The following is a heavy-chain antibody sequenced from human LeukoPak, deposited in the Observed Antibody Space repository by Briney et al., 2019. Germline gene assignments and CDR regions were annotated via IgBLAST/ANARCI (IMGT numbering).Heavy chain of an antibody. D-gene: IGHD4-23*01. CDR3: ARDPTTVVTLPYYFDF. Sequence: PSETLSLTCAVSGYSISSGYYWGWIRQPPGKGLEWIGSIYHSGSTYYNPSLKSRVTISVDTSKNQFFLKLTPVTAADTAVYYCARDPTTVVTLPYYFDFWGQGTLVTVSS. J-gene: IGHJ4*02. CDR2: IYHSGST. V-gene: IGHV4-38-2*02. CDR1: GYSISSGYY.